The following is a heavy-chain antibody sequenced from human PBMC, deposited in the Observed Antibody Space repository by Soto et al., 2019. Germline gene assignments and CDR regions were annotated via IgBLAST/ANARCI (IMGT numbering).Heavy chain of an antibody. J-gene: IGHJ4*02. D-gene: IGHD4-17*01. CDR1: GGSISSGGYY. CDR2: ICYSGST. V-gene: IGHV4-31*03. Sequence: QVQLQESGPGLVKPSQTLSLTCNVSGGSISSGGYYWSWIRPHPGKGLEWIGYICYSGSTYYNPSHKSRVTISVDTSKNQFSLKLSSVTAADTAVYYCAREYGGYFDYWGQGTLVTVSS. CDR3: AREYGGYFDY.